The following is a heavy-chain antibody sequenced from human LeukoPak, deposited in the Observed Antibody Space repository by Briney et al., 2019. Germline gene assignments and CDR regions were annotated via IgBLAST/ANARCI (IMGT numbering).Heavy chain of an antibody. D-gene: IGHD3-10*01. CDR3: AKGSRWFGAPPDYFHS. V-gene: IGHV3-23*01. CDR2: IRGSGGST. Sequence: QSGGSLRLSCAASGFTFSSYAMSWVRQAPGKGLEWVSGIRGSGGSTYYADSVKGRFAISRDNAKNSLYLQMNSLTSEDSALYYCAKGSRWFGAPPDYFHSWGRGTLVTVSS. CDR1: GFTFSSYA. J-gene: IGHJ4*02.